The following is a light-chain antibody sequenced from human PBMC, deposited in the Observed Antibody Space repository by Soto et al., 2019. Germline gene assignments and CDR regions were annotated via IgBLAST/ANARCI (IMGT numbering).Light chain of an antibody. CDR1: ESISRH. J-gene: IGKJ5*01. CDR3: QQSYSPLSIT. V-gene: IGKV1-39*01. CDR2: AAS. Sequence: DIQMTQSPSSLSASVGDRVTITCRASESISRHLNWYQQKPGKAPKLLIYAASSLQNGVPSRFSGGGSGTDFTLTITNLQPEDFATYYCQQSYSPLSITFDQGTRLEIK.